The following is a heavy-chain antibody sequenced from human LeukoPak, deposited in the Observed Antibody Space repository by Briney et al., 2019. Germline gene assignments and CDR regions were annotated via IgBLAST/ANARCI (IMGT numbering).Heavy chain of an antibody. CDR1: GFTFSSYA. D-gene: IGHD1-26*01. V-gene: IGHV3-23*01. J-gene: IGHJ1*01. CDR3: AKDRSGSYAAEYFQH. CDR2: ISGSGGST. Sequence: GGSLRLSCAASGFTFSSYAMSWVRQAPGKGLEWVSAISGSGGSTYYADSVKGRFTIPRDNSKNTLYLQMNSLRAEDTAVYYCAKDRSGSYAAEYFQHWGQGTLVTVSS.